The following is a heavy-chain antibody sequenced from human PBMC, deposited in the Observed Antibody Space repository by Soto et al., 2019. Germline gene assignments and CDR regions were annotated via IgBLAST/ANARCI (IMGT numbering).Heavy chain of an antibody. CDR2: VNPNGGST. V-gene: IGHV1-46*01. CDR3: ARGLASGDY. CDR1: GYTFTNFY. J-gene: IGHJ4*02. Sequence: QVQLVQSGAEVKEPGPSVKISCKGSGYTFTNFYIHWVRQAPGQGLEWMGIVNPNGGSTNYAQNFKGRITISRDTSTSTVYMDLSSLRSEDTAVYYCARGLASGDYWGQGTLVTVSS. D-gene: IGHD6-6*01.